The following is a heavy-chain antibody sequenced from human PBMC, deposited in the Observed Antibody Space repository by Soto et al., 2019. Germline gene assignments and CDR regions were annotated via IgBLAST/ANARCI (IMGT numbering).Heavy chain of an antibody. J-gene: IGHJ6*02. CDR1: GGSISSGGYY. Sequence: SETLSLTCTVSGGSISSGGYYWSWIRQHPGKGLEWIGYIYYSGSTYYNPSLKSRVTISVDKSKNQFSLKLSSVTAADTAVYYCARARLRFYYYYGMDVWGQGTTVTVSS. D-gene: IGHD3-3*01. CDR2: IYYSGST. V-gene: IGHV4-31*03. CDR3: ARARLRFYYYYGMDV.